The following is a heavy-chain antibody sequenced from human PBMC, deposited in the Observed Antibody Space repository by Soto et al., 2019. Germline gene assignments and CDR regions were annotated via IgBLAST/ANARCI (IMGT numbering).Heavy chain of an antibody. V-gene: IGHV1-46*03. CDR1: GYSFTSHY. CDR2: IYPGGVNI. J-gene: IGHJ5*02. Sequence: QVQLVQSGAEVKKPGASVKVSCKAIGYSFTSHYMHWVRQAPGQGLAWMGTIYPGGVNIAYAQTFKGRVTMTKDTSTSTVYMELNSLPSDDTAVYYCARDQIWHDLVWLFDPWGQGTLVTVSS. CDR3: ARDQIWHDLVWLFDP. D-gene: IGHD1-1*01.